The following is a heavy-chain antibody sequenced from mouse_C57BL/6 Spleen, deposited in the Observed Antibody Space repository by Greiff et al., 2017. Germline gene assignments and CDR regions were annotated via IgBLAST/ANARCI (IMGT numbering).Heavy chain of an antibody. V-gene: IGHV1-26*01. CDR2: INPNNGGT. CDR3: ARSNYGSSYGFAY. D-gene: IGHD1-1*01. Sequence: VQLQQSGPELVKPGASVKISCKASGYTFTDYYMHWVKQSHGKSLEWIGDINPNNGGTSYNQKFKGKATLTVDKSSSTAYMERRSLTSEDSAVYYCARSNYGSSYGFAYWGQGTLVTVSA. CDR1: GYTFTDYY. J-gene: IGHJ3*01.